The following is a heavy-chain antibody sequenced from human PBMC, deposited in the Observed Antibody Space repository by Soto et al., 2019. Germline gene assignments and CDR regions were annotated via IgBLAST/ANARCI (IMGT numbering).Heavy chain of an antibody. CDR1: GNTFSGYY. CDR3: ARGGDSGTYLSSWSFDL. V-gene: IGHV1-2*02. Sequence: QVQLVQSGAEVKKPGASVTVSCKASGNTFSGYYMHWVRQAPGQGLEWMGWINPNSGGTNYAQKFQGSVTMTRDTSISTAYMELSRLRSDDTAVYYCARGGDSGTYLSSWSFDLWGRGTLVTVAS. CDR2: INPNSGGT. D-gene: IGHD1-26*01. J-gene: IGHJ2*01.